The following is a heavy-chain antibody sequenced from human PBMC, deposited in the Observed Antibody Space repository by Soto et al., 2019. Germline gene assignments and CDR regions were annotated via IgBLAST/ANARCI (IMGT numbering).Heavy chain of an antibody. J-gene: IGHJ4*02. Sequence: PSETLSLTCPVSGGSISSSSYYWGWIRQPPGKGLEWIGSIYYSGSTYYNPSLKSRVTISVDTSKNQFSLKLSSVTAADTAVYYCARLTTVTSYYFDYWGQGTLVTVSS. CDR1: GGSISSSSYY. CDR3: ARLTTVTSYYFDY. CDR2: IYYSGST. D-gene: IGHD4-17*01. V-gene: IGHV4-39*01.